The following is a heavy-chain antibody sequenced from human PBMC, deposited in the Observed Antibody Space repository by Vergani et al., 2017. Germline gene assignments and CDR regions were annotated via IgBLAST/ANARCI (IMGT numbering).Heavy chain of an antibody. Sequence: QVQLQQWGAGLLKPSETLSLTCAVYGGSFSGYYWSWIRQPPGKGLEWIGEINHSGSTNYNPSLKSRVTISVDTSKNQFSLKLSSVTAADTAVYYCARGRFSYRYYYMDVWGKGTTVTVSS. CDR2: INHSGST. CDR3: ARGRFSYRYYYMDV. D-gene: IGHD3-16*02. V-gene: IGHV4-34*01. J-gene: IGHJ6*03. CDR1: GGSFSGYY.